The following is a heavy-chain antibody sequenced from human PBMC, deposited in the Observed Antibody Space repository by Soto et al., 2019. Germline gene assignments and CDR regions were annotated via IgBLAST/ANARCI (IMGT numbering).Heavy chain of an antibody. CDR1: GGSISSGGYY. J-gene: IGHJ5*02. CDR2: IYYSVST. D-gene: IGHD5-12*01. CDR3: ARCIVATMGSWFDP. V-gene: IGHV4-31*03. Sequence: TLSLTCTVSGGSISSGGYYWSWIRQHPGKGLEWIGYIYYSVSTYYNPSLKSRVTISVDTSKNQFSLKLSSVTAADTAVYYCARCIVATMGSWFDPWGQGTLVTAPQ.